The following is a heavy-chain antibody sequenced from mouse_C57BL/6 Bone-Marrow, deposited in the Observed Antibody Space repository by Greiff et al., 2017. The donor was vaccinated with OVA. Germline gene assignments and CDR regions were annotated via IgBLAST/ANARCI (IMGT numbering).Heavy chain of an antibody. J-gene: IGHJ2*01. V-gene: IGHV1-82*01. Sequence: QVQLQQSGPELVKPGASVKISCKASGYAFSSSWMNWVKQRPGKGLEWIGRIYPGDGDTNYNGKFKGKATLTADKSSSTAYMQLSSLTSEDSAVYVCARSDDWGYFDYWGQGTTLTVSS. CDR2: IYPGDGDT. CDR1: GYAFSSSW. CDR3: ARSDDWGYFDY. D-gene: IGHD4-1*01.